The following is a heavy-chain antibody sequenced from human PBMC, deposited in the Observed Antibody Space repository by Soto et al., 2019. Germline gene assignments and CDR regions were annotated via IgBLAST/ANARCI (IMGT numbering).Heavy chain of an antibody. V-gene: IGHV3-30*18. CDR3: AKGDGDSSGWFYVYFDY. CDR2: ISYDGSNK. CDR1: GFTFSSYG. Sequence: GGSLRLSCAASGFTFSSYGMHWVRQAPGKGLEWVAVISYDGSNKYYADSVKGRFTISRDNSKNTLYLQMNSLRAEDTAVYYCAKGDGDSSGWFYVYFDYWGQGTLVTVSS. D-gene: IGHD3-22*01. J-gene: IGHJ4*02.